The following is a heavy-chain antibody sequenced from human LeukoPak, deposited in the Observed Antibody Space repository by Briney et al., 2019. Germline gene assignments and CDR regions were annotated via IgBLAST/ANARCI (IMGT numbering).Heavy chain of an antibody. CDR2: IYYSGST. V-gene: IGHV4-39*01. J-gene: IGHJ4*02. CDR1: GGSISSGGYY. CDR3: ARTYYYDSSGYYYAMSD. Sequence: SQTLSLTCTVSGGSISSGGYYWGWIRQPPGKGLEWIGSIYYSGSTYYNPSLKSRVTISVDTSKNQFSLKLSSVTAADTAVYYCARTYYYDSSGYYYAMSDWGQGTLVTVSS. D-gene: IGHD3-22*01.